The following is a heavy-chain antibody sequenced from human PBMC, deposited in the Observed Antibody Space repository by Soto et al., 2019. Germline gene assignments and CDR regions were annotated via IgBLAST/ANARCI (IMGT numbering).Heavy chain of an antibody. CDR1: GFTFSSYA. CDR3: AKEKDIVVVVAASLSY. V-gene: IGHV3-23*01. J-gene: IGHJ4*02. D-gene: IGHD2-15*01. Sequence: GGSLRLSCAASGFTFSSYAMSWVRQAPGKGLEWVSAISGSGGSTYYADSVKGRFTISRDNSKNTLYLQMNSLRAEDTAVYYCAKEKDIVVVVAASLSYWGQGTLVTVSS. CDR2: ISGSGGST.